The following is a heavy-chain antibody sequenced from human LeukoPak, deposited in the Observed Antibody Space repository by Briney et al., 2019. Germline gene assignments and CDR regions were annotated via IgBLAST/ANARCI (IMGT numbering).Heavy chain of an antibody. CDR1: GGTFSSYA. Sequence: SVKVSCKASGGTFSSYAISWVRQAPGQGLEWMGGIIPIFGTANYAQKFQGRVTITADKSTSTAYMELSSLRSEDTAVYYCARPNWYDSSGYNYFDYWGQGTLVTVSS. D-gene: IGHD3-22*01. CDR2: IIPIFGTA. CDR3: ARPNWYDSSGYNYFDY. J-gene: IGHJ4*02. V-gene: IGHV1-69*06.